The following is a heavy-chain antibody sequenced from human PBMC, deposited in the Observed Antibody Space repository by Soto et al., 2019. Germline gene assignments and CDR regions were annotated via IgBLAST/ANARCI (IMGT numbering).Heavy chain of an antibody. Sequence: EVQLLESGGGLVQPGGSLRLSCAASGFTFSSYAVSWVRQAPGKGLEWVSAISGSGGSTYYADSVKGRFTVSRDNSKKTLYLQMNSLRAEDTAVYYCAGGFGSFDYWGQGTLVTVSS. CDR3: AGGFGSFDY. CDR1: GFTFSSYA. V-gene: IGHV3-23*01. J-gene: IGHJ4*02. CDR2: ISGSGGST. D-gene: IGHD3-16*01.